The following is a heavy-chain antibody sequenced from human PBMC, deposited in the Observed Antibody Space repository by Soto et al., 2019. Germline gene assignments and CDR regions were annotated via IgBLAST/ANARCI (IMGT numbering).Heavy chain of an antibody. CDR1: GFTFKNYG. CDR2: IEYDGNNK. CDR3: ARDRQHQLQLDGMDV. V-gene: IGHV3-33*01. D-gene: IGHD1-1*01. Sequence: GGSLRLSCAASGFTFKNYGMEWVRQAPGKGLEWVAVIEYDGNNKYYADSVKGRFTISRDNSKNMLYLQINSLRAEDTAVYYCARDRQHQLQLDGMDVWGQGTTVTVSS. J-gene: IGHJ6*02.